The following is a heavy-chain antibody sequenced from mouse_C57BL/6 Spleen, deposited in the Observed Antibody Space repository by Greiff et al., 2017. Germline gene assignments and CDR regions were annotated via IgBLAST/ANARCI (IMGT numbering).Heavy chain of an antibody. Sequence: VQLKESVPGLVKPSQSLSLTCSVTGYSITSGYYWNWIRQFPGNKLEWMGYISYDGSNNYNPSLKNRISITRDTSKNQFFLKLNSVNTEDTATYSGALYDYDPFLGYRGHGTTLTAAS. CDR1: GYSITSGYY. CDR2: ISYDGSN. J-gene: IGHJ2*01. V-gene: IGHV3-6*01. CDR3: ALYDYDPFLGY. D-gene: IGHD2-4*01.